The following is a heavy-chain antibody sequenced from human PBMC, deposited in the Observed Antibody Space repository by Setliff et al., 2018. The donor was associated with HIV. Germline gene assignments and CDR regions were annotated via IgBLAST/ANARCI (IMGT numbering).Heavy chain of an antibody. V-gene: IGHV4-39*01. CDR3: ARHSPSDY. CDR1: GGSISSSSHY. Sequence: SETLSLTCTVSGGSISSSSHYWGWVRQTPGKGLEWIGEMNQSGTTSYNPSLKSRVTISVDTSKNQFSLKLSSVTAADTAVYYCARHSPSDYWGQGTLVTVSS. J-gene: IGHJ4*02. CDR2: MNQSGTT.